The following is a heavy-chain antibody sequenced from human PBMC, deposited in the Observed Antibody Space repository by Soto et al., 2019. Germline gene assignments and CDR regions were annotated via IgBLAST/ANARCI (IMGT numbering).Heavy chain of an antibody. J-gene: IGHJ4*02. CDR3: AKEVIAARPYYFDY. D-gene: IGHD6-6*01. V-gene: IGHV3-23*01. CDR2: ISASGAYT. CDR1: GFTFSSYA. Sequence: GGSLRLSCAASGFTFSSYAVSWARQTPGKGLEWVSTISASGAYTYYVDSVKGRFTISRDNSRNTLYLQMRSLRAGDTATYYCAKEVIAARPYYFDYWGQGTLVTVSS.